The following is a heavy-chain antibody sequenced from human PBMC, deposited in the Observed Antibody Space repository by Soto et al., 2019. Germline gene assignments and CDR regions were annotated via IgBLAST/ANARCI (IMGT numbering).Heavy chain of an antibody. V-gene: IGHV3-21*01. CDR2: ISSSSSYI. Sequence: GGSLRLSCAASGFTFSSYSMNWVRQAPGKGLEWVSSISSSSSYIYYADSVKGRFTISRDNAKNSLYLQMNSLRAEDTAVYYCARLRPQWLDPYDYWGQGTLVTVSS. CDR1: GFTFSSYS. J-gene: IGHJ4*02. CDR3: ARLRPQWLDPYDY. D-gene: IGHD6-19*01.